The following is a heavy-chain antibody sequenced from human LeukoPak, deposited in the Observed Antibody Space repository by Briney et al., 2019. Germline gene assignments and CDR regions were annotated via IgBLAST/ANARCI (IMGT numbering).Heavy chain of an antibody. CDR3: ARGRDRWSSAAPFDY. J-gene: IGHJ4*02. CDR1: GDTFINYY. CDR2: LSPSGGVT. D-gene: IGHD6-13*01. V-gene: IGHV1-46*01. Sequence: ASVKVSCKASGDTFINYYIYWVRQAPGQGLEWLGILSPSGGVTTYAQKFQDRLTMTSDMSTATLYMELSSLTSEDTAIYYCARGRDRWSSAAPFDYWGQGTLVTVSS.